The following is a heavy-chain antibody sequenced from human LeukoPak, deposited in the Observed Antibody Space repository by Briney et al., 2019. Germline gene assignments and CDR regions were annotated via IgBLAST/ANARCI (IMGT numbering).Heavy chain of an antibody. Sequence: SETLSLTCTVSGGSINSYFWSWIRQPPGKRLECIGYIYNSGSTNYNPSLKSRVTISVDTSKNQFSLKLSSVTAADTAVYYCARGGDYYDSSGYYPNYYYGMDVWGQGTTVTVSS. D-gene: IGHD3-22*01. V-gene: IGHV4-59*08. CDR2: IYNSGST. CDR3: ARGGDYYDSSGYYPNYYYGMDV. J-gene: IGHJ6*02. CDR1: GGSINSYF.